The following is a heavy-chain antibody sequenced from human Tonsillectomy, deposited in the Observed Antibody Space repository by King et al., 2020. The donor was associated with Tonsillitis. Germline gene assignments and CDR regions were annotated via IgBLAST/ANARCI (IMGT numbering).Heavy chain of an antibody. J-gene: IGHJ4*02. CDR3: AHRRGGYSGYDLGYFDY. Sequence: TLKESGPTLVKPTQTLTLTCTFSGFSLSTSGVGVGWIRQPPGKALEWLALIYWNDDKRYSPSLKSRLTITKDTSKNQVVLTMTNMDPVDTATYFCAHRRGGYSGYDLGYFDYWGQGTRVTVSS. V-gene: IGHV2-5*01. CDR1: GFSLSTSGVG. D-gene: IGHD5-12*01. CDR2: IYWNDDK.